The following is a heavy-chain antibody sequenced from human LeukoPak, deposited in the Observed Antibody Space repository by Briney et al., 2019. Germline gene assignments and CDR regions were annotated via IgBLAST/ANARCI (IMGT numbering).Heavy chain of an antibody. Sequence: ASVKVSCKASGYTFTSYGISWVRQAPGQGLEWMEWISAYNGNTNYAQKLQGRVTMTTDTSTSTAYMELRSLRSDDTAVHYCARIPGTTGLGYYFDYWGQGTLVTVSS. CDR1: GYTFTSYG. V-gene: IGHV1-18*01. CDR2: ISAYNGNT. J-gene: IGHJ4*02. CDR3: ARIPGTTGLGYYFDY. D-gene: IGHD1-1*01.